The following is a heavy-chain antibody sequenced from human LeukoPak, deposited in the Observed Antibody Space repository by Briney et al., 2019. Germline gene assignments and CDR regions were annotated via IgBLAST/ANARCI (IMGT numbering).Heavy chain of an antibody. CDR1: GFTFSDYY. D-gene: IGHD3-3*01. CDR3: AKEGTIFGVVISYYFDY. J-gene: IGHJ4*02. V-gene: IGHV3-11*04. CDR2: ISSSGSTI. Sequence: GGSLRLSCAASGFTFSDYYMSWIRQAPGKGLEWVSYISSSGSTIYYADSVKGRFTISRDNSKNTLYLQMNSLRAEDTAVYYCAKEGTIFGVVISYYFDYWGQGTLVTVSS.